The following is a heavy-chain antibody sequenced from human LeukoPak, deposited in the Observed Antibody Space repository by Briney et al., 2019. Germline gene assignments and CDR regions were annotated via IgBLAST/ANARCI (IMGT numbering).Heavy chain of an antibody. CDR3: ARDYGDLDY. V-gene: IGHV3-21*01. CDR2: ISSSSSYI. CDR1: GLSFSSYD. D-gene: IGHD2-21*02. J-gene: IGHJ4*02. Sequence: PGGSLRLSCAASGLSFSSYDMVWVCQPPGKGLEWVSSISSSSSYIYYADSVKGRFTISRDNAKNSLYLQMNSLRAEDTAVYFCARDYGDLDYWGQGTLVTVSS.